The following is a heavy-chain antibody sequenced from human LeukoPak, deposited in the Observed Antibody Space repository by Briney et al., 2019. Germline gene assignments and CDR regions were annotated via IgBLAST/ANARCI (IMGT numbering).Heavy chain of an antibody. Sequence: SETLSLTCTVSGGSISSSSYYWGWIRQPPGKGLEWIGSIYYSGSTYYNPSLKSRVTISVDTSKNQFSLKLSSVTAADTAVYYCASYPYYDFWSPEDYWGQGTPVTVSS. CDR1: GGSISSSSYY. CDR2: IYYSGST. J-gene: IGHJ4*02. D-gene: IGHD3-3*01. V-gene: IGHV4-39*01. CDR3: ASYPYYDFWSPEDY.